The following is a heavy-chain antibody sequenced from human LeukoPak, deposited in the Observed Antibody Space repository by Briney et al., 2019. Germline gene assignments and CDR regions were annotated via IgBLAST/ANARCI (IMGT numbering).Heavy chain of an antibody. J-gene: IGHJ3*02. Sequence: ASVKVSCKASGYTFTGYYMHWVRQAPGQGLEWMGWINPNSGGTNYAQKFRGRVTMTRDTSISTAYMELSRLRSDDTAVYYCARDLRGIALDAFDIWGQGTMVTVSS. CDR3: ARDLRGIALDAFDI. CDR1: GYTFTGYY. V-gene: IGHV1-2*02. D-gene: IGHD6-13*01. CDR2: INPNSGGT.